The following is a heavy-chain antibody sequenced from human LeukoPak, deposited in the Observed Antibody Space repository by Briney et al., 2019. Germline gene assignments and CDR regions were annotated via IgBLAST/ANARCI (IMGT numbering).Heavy chain of an antibody. J-gene: IGHJ4*02. D-gene: IGHD3-22*01. CDR3: ARDAQVVAADY. Sequence: ASVKVSCKASGYTFTSYDINWVRQATGQGLEWMGWISVYKGNTNYAQKFQGRVTMTTDTSTSTAYMELRSLRSDDTAVYYCARDAQVVAADYWGQGTLVTVSS. CDR1: GYTFTSYD. V-gene: IGHV1-18*01. CDR2: ISVYKGNT.